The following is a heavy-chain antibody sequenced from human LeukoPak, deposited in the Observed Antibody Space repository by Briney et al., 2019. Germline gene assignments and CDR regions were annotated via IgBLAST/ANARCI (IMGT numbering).Heavy chain of an antibody. CDR3: ATQWLDLIIMDV. Sequence: SVKVSCKASGGTFSSYAISWVRQAPGQGLEWMGGIIPIFGTANYAQKFQGRVTITADKSTSTAYMELSSLRSEDTAVYYCATQWLDLIIMDVWGKGTTVTVSS. V-gene: IGHV1-69*06. CDR2: IIPIFGTA. CDR1: GGTFSSYA. D-gene: IGHD6-19*01. J-gene: IGHJ6*04.